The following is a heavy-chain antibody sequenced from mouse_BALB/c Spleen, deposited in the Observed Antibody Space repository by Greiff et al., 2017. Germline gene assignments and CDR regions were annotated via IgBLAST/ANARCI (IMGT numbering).Heavy chain of an antibody. Sequence: DVKLVESGGGLVQPGGSLKLSCAASGFTFSSYTMSWVRQTPEKRLEWVAYISNGGGSTYYPDTVKGRFTISRDNAKNTLYLQMSSLKSEDTAMYYCARHAPYGNFDYWGQGTTLTVSS. CDR3: ARHAPYGNFDY. CDR1: GFTFSSYT. J-gene: IGHJ2*01. V-gene: IGHV5-12-2*01. CDR2: ISNGGGST. D-gene: IGHD2-1*01.